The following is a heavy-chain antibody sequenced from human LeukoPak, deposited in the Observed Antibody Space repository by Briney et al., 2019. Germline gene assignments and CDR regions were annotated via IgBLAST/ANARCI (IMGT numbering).Heavy chain of an antibody. V-gene: IGHV3-7*03. Sequence: GGSLRLSCAASGFTFSSYWMSWVRQAPGKGLEWVANIKQDGSAKYYVDSVKGRFTISRDNSKNTLYLQMNSLRAEDTAVYYCARSPSYYPDYWGQGTLVTVSS. CDR3: ARSPSYYPDY. CDR2: IKQDGSAK. CDR1: GFTFSSYW. J-gene: IGHJ4*02. D-gene: IGHD3-10*01.